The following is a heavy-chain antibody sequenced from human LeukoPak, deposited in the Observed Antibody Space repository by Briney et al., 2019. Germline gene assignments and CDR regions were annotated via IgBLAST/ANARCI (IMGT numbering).Heavy chain of an antibody. J-gene: IGHJ4*02. V-gene: IGHV4-34*01. Sequence: PSETLSLTCAVYGGSFSGYYWSWIRQPPGKGLEWIGEINHSGSTNYNPSLKSRVTISVDTSKNQFSLKLSSVTAADTAVYYCARGGGYAIDYWGQGTLVTVSS. CDR3: ARGGGYAIDY. CDR2: INHSGST. CDR1: GGSFSGYY. D-gene: IGHD5-12*01.